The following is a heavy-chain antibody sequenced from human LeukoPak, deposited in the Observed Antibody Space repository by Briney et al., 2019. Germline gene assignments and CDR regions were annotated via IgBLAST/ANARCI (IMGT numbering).Heavy chain of an antibody. CDR3: ARVERGYYDSKVAFDI. CDR1: GFTFSSYS. Sequence: GGSLRLSCAASGFTFSSYSMNWVRQAPGKGLEWVSSISSSSSYIYYADSAKGRFTISRDNAKNSLYLQMNSLRAEDTAVYYCARVERGYYDSKVAFDIWGQGTMVTVSS. J-gene: IGHJ3*02. D-gene: IGHD3-22*01. V-gene: IGHV3-21*01. CDR2: ISSSSSYI.